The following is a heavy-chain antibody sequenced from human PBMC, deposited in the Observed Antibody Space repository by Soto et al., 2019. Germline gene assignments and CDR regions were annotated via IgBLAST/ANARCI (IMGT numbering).Heavy chain of an antibody. CDR1: GYNFAGYW. CDR3: ARGGVSTRTFDY. CDR2: IYPSDSDT. D-gene: IGHD3-3*01. J-gene: IGHJ4*02. Sequence: PGESLKISCKGSGYNFAGYWIAWVRQMPGKGLELMGIIYPSDSDTRYRPSFQGHVTISADKSISSAYLQWSSLRASDTAMYYCARGGVSTRTFDYWGQGTPVTVSS. V-gene: IGHV5-51*01.